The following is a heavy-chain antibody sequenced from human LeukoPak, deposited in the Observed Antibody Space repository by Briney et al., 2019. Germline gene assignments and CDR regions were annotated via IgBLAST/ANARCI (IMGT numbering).Heavy chain of an antibody. V-gene: IGHV4-39*01. CDR2: IYYSGST. J-gene: IGHJ4*02. D-gene: IGHD3-10*01. Sequence: SETLSLTCTVSGGSISSSSYYWGWIRQPPGKGLEWIGSIYYSGSTYYNPSLKSRVTISVDTSKNQFSLKLSSVTAADTAVYYCAKHLWFGDTIGYWGQGTLVTVSS. CDR1: GGSISSSSYY. CDR3: AKHLWFGDTIGY.